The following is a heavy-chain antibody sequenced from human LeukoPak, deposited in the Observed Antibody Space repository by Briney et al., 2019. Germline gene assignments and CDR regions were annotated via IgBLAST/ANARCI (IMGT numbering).Heavy chain of an antibody. CDR2: FIDNGGTT. CDR1: GFTFISYG. Sequence: HSGGSLRLSCAASGFTFISYGMSWVRQAPGKGLEWVSGFIDNGGTTYYADSVKGRFTISRDNSKTTVYVQMNSLRADDTAVYYCAKRSASGSYFDYWGQGILVTVSS. D-gene: IGHD3-10*01. V-gene: IGHV3-23*01. CDR3: AKRSASGSYFDY. J-gene: IGHJ4*02.